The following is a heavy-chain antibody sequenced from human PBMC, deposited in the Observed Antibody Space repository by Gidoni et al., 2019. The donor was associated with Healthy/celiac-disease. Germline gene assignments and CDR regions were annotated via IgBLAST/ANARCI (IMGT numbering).Heavy chain of an antibody. D-gene: IGHD3-22*01. CDR1: ASTFSSDS. J-gene: IGHJ3*02. CDR3: ARDRSLYYYDSSGYYYDAFDI. V-gene: IGHV3-21*01. CDR2: MRSSSSYM. Sequence: VQLVESGRGLVKPGGSMRLYCAASASTFSSDSMNWVRQAPGKGPDGVSSMRSSSSYMYYADSVKGRFTISRDNAKNALYLQMNSLRAEDTAVYYCARDRSLYYYDSSGYYYDAFDIWGQGTMVTVSS.